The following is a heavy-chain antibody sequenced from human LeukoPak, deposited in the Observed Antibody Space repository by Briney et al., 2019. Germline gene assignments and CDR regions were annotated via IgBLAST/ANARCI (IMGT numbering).Heavy chain of an antibody. J-gene: IGHJ6*03. V-gene: IGHV4-59*01. D-gene: IGHD6-6*01. Sequence: SETLSLTCTVSGGSISSYYWSWIRQPPGKGLEWIGYIYYSGSTNYNPSLKSRVTISVDTSKNQFSLKLSSVTAADTAVYYCARRFAYSSSAEGYYYYYMDVWGKGTTVTVSS. CDR3: ARRFAYSSSAEGYYYYYMDV. CDR2: IYYSGST. CDR1: GGSISSYY.